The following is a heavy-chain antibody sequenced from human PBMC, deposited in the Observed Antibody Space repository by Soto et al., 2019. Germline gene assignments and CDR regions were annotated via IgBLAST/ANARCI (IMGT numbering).Heavy chain of an antibody. CDR3: ARGLPYDSSGYFFDY. D-gene: IGHD3-22*01. V-gene: IGHV3-30*03. CDR1: GFTFSSYG. Sequence: VGSLRLSCAASGFTFSSYGMHWVRQAPVKGLEWVALVSYHGTNKYYGDSVNGRFTISRDNSKNTLYLQMNSLRAEDTAVYYCARGLPYDSSGYFFDYWGQGTLVTVSS. CDR2: VSYHGTNK. J-gene: IGHJ4*02.